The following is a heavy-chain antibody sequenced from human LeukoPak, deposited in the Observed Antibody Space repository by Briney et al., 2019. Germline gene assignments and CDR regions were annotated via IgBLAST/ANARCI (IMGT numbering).Heavy chain of an antibody. J-gene: IGHJ4*02. CDR2: IRSSGNTM. CDR1: GFTFSNFG. V-gene: IGHV3-48*01. Sequence: GGSLRLSCAASGFTFSNFGMNWVRQAPGKGLEWVSYIRSSGNTMYYADSVKGRFTISRDNSKNTLYLQMNSLRAEDTAVYYCARAPVLGYYDSSGYIPFGYWGQGTLVTVSS. CDR3: ARAPVLGYYDSSGYIPFGY. D-gene: IGHD3-22*01.